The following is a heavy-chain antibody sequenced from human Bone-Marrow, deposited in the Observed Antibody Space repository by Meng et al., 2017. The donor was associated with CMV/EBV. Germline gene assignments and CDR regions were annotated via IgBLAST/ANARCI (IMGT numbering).Heavy chain of an antibody. CDR1: GYTFTSYY. V-gene: IGHV1-46*01. CDR2: INPSGGST. Sequence: ASVKVSCKASGYTFTSYYMHWVRQAPGQGLEWMGIINPSGGSTSYAQKFQGRVTMTRDTPTSTVYMGLSSLRSEDTAVYYCARDRGRGTTVTEWGQGTLVTVSS. J-gene: IGHJ4*02. CDR3: ARDRGRGTTVTE. D-gene: IGHD4-11*01.